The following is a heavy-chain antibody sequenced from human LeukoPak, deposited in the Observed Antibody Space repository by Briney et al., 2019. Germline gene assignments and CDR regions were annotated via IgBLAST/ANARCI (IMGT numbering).Heavy chain of an antibody. CDR1: GGSFSGYY. Sequence: SETLSLTCAVYGGSFSGYYWSWIRQPPGKGLEWIGEINHSGSTNYNPSLKSRVTISVDTSKNQFSLKLSSVTAADTAVYYCARVWGPRVLNNNWFDPWGQGTLVTVSS. V-gene: IGHV4-34*01. D-gene: IGHD7-27*01. J-gene: IGHJ5*02. CDR3: ARVWGPRVLNNNWFDP. CDR2: INHSGST.